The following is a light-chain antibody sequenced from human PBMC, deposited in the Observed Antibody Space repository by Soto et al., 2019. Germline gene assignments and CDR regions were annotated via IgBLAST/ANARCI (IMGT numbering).Light chain of an antibody. V-gene: IGLV2-14*03. CDR3: SSYTRSSTHV. CDR2: DVS. J-gene: IGLJ1*01. Sequence: QSVLTQPASVAGSPGQSITISCTGTSSDVGAYNFVSWYQQHPGKVPKLMIFDVSSRPSGVSDRFSGSKSGNTASLTISGLQAEDEGDYYCSSYTRSSTHVFGSGTKLTVL. CDR1: SSDVGAYNF.